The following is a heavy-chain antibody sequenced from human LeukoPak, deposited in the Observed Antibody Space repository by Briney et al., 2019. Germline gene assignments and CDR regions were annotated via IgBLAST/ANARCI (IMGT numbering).Heavy chain of an antibody. J-gene: IGHJ4*02. D-gene: IGHD6-6*01. CDR1: GYTFTSYD. Sequence: ASVKVSCKASGYTFTSYDINWVQQATGQGLEWMGWMNPNSGNTGYAQKFQGRVTITRNTSISTAYMELSSLRSEDTAVYYCARGRLIAARLGLFYWGQGTLVTVSS. CDR3: ARGRLIAARLGLFY. V-gene: IGHV1-8*03. CDR2: MNPNSGNT.